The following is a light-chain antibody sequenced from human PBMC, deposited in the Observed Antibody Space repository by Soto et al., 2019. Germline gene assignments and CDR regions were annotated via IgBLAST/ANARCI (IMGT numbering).Light chain of an antibody. Sequence: DIVLTQSPGTLSLSPGETATLSCRASQSVNSNYLAWYQQKPGQAPRLLIYCASARATGIPDRFSGSGSGTDFTLAISRLEPEDFAVYYCQHFGGSSYTFGQGTKLEIK. CDR2: CAS. CDR1: QSVNSNY. V-gene: IGKV3-20*01. CDR3: QHFGGSSYT. J-gene: IGKJ2*01.